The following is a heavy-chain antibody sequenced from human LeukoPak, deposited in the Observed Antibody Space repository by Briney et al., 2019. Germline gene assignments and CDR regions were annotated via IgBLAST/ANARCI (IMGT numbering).Heavy chain of an antibody. Sequence: GESLKTSCQASGYTFATDWIGWVRQMPGKGLEWMGIVFPSDSDTRYSPSFQGQVTISADKSIATAYLQWSSLKASDTAMYYCARHPTGWGQGTLITVSS. D-gene: IGHD2-8*02. CDR1: GYTFATDW. CDR2: VFPSDSDT. CDR3: ARHPTG. V-gene: IGHV5-51*01. J-gene: IGHJ4*02.